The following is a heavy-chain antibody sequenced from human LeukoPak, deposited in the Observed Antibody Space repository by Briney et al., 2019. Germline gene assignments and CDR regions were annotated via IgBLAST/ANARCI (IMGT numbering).Heavy chain of an antibody. Sequence: ASVKVSCKASGYTFTGYYMHWVRQAPGQGLEWMGWINPNSGGTNYAQKFQGRVTMTRDTSINTAYMELSRLRSDGTALYYCARTFMITFGGVIDPFDYWGQGTLVTVSS. D-gene: IGHD3-16*02. V-gene: IGHV1-2*02. CDR1: GYTFTGYY. CDR3: ARTFMITFGGVIDPFDY. CDR2: INPNSGGT. J-gene: IGHJ4*02.